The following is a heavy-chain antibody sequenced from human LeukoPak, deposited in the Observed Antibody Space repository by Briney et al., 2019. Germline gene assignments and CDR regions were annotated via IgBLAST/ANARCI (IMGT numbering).Heavy chain of an antibody. CDR1: GFTFSSYW. J-gene: IGHJ4*02. Sequence: GGSLRLSCAASGFTFSSYWMSWVRQAPGKGLEWVANIKQDGSEKYYVDSVKGRFTISRDNAENSLYLQMNSLRAEDTAVYYCAGYLRRSGSYFYYWGQGTLVTVSS. CDR2: IKQDGSEK. CDR3: AGYLRRSGSYFYY. V-gene: IGHV3-7*01. D-gene: IGHD3-10*01.